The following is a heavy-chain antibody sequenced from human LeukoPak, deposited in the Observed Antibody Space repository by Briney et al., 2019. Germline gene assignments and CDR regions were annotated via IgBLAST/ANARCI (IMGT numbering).Heavy chain of an antibody. J-gene: IGHJ4*02. CDR1: GFTFSSYW. D-gene: IGHD3-22*01. V-gene: IGHV3-74*01. CDR2: INSDGSST. CDR3: ARARAYDSSGYYL. Sequence: GGSLRLSCAAPGFTFSSYWMHWVRQAPGKGLVWVSRINSDGSSTSYADSVKGRFTISRDNAKNTLYLQMNSLRAEDTALYYCARARAYDSSGYYLWGQGTLVTVSS.